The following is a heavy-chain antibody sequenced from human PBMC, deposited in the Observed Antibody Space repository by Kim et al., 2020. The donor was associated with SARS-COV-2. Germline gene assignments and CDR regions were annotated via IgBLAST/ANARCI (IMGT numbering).Heavy chain of an antibody. CDR2: ISWNGGTI. J-gene: IGHJ3*02. Sequence: GGSLRLSCAASGFSFEDYAMHWVRQLPGKGLEWVSGISWNGGTIAYADSVKGRFVLSRDNVKSSLYLQMSLLTPEDTALYHCAKAGKRVCSTTNCKGEGAFDIWGQGTMLTVSS. V-gene: IGHV3-9*01. CDR3: AKAGKRVCSTTNCKGEGAFDI. D-gene: IGHD2-2*01. CDR1: GFSFEDYA.